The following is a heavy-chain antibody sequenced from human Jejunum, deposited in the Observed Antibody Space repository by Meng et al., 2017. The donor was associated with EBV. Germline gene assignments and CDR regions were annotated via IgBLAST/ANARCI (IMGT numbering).Heavy chain of an antibody. CDR1: GFLPSSSGVG. V-gene: IGHV2-5*02. Sequence: QNTLKEVSPPLVNPSPTLPLAVTFSGFLPSSSGVGGGCVRQPPGKALGWLAVISWGDDKRYSPSLKSRLTITKDTSKNQVVLTMTNMDPVDTATYYCAYIEGGGNSGFLDYWGQGTLVTVSS. CDR2: ISWGDDK. J-gene: IGHJ4*02. D-gene: IGHD4-23*01. CDR3: AYIEGGGNSGFLDY.